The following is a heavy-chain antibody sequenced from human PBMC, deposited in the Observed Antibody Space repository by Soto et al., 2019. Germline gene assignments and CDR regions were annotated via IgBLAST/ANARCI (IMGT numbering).Heavy chain of an antibody. V-gene: IGHV4-30-2*01. D-gene: IGHD3-22*01. CDR1: GDSISSGGYS. CDR2: TYHSGGT. J-gene: IGHJ4*02. Sequence: QLQLQESGSGLAKPSQTLSLTCVVSGDSISSGGYSWNWIRQPPGKGLEWIGHTYHSGGTLYNPSLDSRVTISVDKSKNQFSLRLTSVTAADTAVYYCARDSLSGYYFDYWGQGTLVTVSS. CDR3: ARDSLSGYYFDY.